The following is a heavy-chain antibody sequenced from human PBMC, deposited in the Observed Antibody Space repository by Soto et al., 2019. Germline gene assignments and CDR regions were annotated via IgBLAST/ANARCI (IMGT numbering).Heavy chain of an antibody. J-gene: IGHJ1*01. CDR2: IIPILGIA. CDR3: SCTSYGFLQPGISV. D-gene: IGHD1-1*01. V-gene: IGHV1-69*02. Sequence: GASVKVSCKASGGTFSSYTISWVRQAPGQGLEWMGRIIPILGIANYAQKFQGRVTITADKSTSTAYMELSSLRSEDTAVYYCSCTSYGFLQPGISVRGQGTLDPVSA. CDR1: GGTFSSYT.